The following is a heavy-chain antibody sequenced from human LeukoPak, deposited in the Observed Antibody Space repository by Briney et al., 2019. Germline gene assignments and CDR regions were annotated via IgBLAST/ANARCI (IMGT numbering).Heavy chain of an antibody. V-gene: IGHV1-69*13. Sequence: ASVKVSCKASGGTFSSYAISWVRQAPGQGLEWMGGIIPIFGTANYAQKFQGRVTITADESTSTAYMELSSLRSEDTAVYYCARVHCGGYCTIYWYFDLWGRGTLVSVSS. CDR3: ARVHCGGYCTIYWYFDL. CDR2: IIPIFGTA. CDR1: GGTFSSYA. D-gene: IGHD2-21*01. J-gene: IGHJ2*01.